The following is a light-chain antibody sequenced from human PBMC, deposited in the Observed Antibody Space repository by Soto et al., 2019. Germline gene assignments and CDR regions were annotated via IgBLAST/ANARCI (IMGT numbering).Light chain of an antibody. J-gene: IGLJ2*01. CDR1: SSNIGSNY. V-gene: IGLV1-51*02. CDR2: ENY. Sequence: QSALTQPPSVSAAPGQKVTISCSGSSSNIGSNYVSWYQHLPGTAPKLLIYENYERPSGIPDRFSGSKSGTSATLGITGLQTGDDADYYCGAWDGSLTGGVFGVGTKLTVL. CDR3: GAWDGSLTGGV.